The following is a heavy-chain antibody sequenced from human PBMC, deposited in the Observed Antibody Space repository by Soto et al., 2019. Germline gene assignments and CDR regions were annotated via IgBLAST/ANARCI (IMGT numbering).Heavy chain of an antibody. CDR3: ARDLLPHSRAALDY. J-gene: IGHJ4*02. Sequence: PGGSLRLSCAASGFTFSSYGMHWVRQAPGKGLEWVAVIWYDGSNKYYADSVKGRFTISRDNSKNTLYLQMNGLRAEDTAVYYCARDLLPHSRAALDYWGQGTLVTVSS. CDR1: GFTFSSYG. CDR2: IWYDGSNK. V-gene: IGHV3-33*01. D-gene: IGHD6-6*01.